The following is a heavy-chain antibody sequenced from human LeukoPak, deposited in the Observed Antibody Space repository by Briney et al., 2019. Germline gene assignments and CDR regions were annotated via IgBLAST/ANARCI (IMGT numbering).Heavy chain of an antibody. D-gene: IGHD1-26*01. V-gene: IGHV1-69*05. CDR2: IIPIFGTA. CDR1: GGTFSSYA. Sequence: SVKVSCKASGGTFSSYAISWVRQAPGQGLEWMGGIIPIFGTANYAQRFQGRVTITTDESTSTAYMELSSLRSEDTAVYYCASLYSGSSRYYFDYWGQGTLVTVSS. J-gene: IGHJ4*02. CDR3: ASLYSGSSRYYFDY.